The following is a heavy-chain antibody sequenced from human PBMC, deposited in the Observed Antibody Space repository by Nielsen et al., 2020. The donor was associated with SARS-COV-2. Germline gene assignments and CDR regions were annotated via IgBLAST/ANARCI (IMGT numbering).Heavy chain of an antibody. CDR1: GYTFTSYD. CDR3: ARGKLTATVFNYYYGMDV. Sequence: ASVKVSCKASGYTFTSYDSNWVRQATGQGLVWMGWMNPNSGNTGYAKKFQGRVTMTRNTSISTAYMELSSLRSEDTAVYYCARGKLTATVFNYYYGMDVWGQGTTVTVSS. V-gene: IGHV1-8*01. D-gene: IGHD5-18*01. CDR2: MNPNSGNT. J-gene: IGHJ6*02.